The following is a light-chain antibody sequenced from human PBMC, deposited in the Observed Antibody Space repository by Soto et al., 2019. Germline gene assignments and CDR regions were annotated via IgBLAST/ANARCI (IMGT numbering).Light chain of an antibody. CDR2: EVS. CDR1: SSDVGNYKY. J-gene: IGLJ1*01. V-gene: IGLV2-14*01. CDR3: FPYTSSGTYV. Sequence: LTQPASVSGSPGQSITISCTGTSSDVGNYKYVSWYQQHPGKAPKLMIYEVSNRPSGVSNRFSGSKSGNTASLTISGLQAEDETDYYCFPYTSSGTYVFGTGTKATVL.